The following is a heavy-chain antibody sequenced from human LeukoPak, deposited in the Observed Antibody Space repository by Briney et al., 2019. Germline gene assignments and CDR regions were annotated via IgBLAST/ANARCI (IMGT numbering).Heavy chain of an antibody. Sequence: SETLSLTCTVSGGSISSYYWSWIRQPPGKGLEWIGYIYYSGSTYYNPSLKSRVTISVDTSKNQFSLKLSSVTAADTAVYYCARVPYDFWSGSIDYWGQGTLVTVSS. CDR1: GGSISSYY. V-gene: IGHV4-59*12. J-gene: IGHJ4*02. CDR3: ARVPYDFWSGSIDY. CDR2: IYYSGST. D-gene: IGHD3-3*01.